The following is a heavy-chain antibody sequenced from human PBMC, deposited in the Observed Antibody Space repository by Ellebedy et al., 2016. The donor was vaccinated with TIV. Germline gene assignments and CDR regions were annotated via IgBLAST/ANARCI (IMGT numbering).Heavy chain of an antibody. D-gene: IGHD5-24*01. CDR3: ARDQGRRWLQRIDY. J-gene: IGHJ4*02. V-gene: IGHV4-59*12. CDR2: IYYSGST. CDR1: GGSISSYY. Sequence: MPGGSLRLSCTVSGGSISSYYWSWIRQPPGKGLEWIGYIYYSGSTNYNPSLKSRVTISVDTSKNQFSLKLSSVTAADTAVYYCARDQGRRWLQRIDYWGQGTLVTVSS.